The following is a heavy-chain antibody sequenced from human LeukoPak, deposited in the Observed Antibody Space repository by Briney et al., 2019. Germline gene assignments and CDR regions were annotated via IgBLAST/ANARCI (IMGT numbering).Heavy chain of an antibody. Sequence: PGGSLRLSCAASGFTFSSYGMSWVRQAPGKGLEWVANIKEEGSEKYYVDSVKGGFTISRDNAKNSLYLQMNSLRAEDTAVYYCARGFRYFDDYFDYWGQGTLVTVSS. D-gene: IGHD3-9*01. J-gene: IGHJ4*02. V-gene: IGHV3-7*01. CDR1: GFTFSSYG. CDR3: ARGFRYFDDYFDY. CDR2: IKEEGSEK.